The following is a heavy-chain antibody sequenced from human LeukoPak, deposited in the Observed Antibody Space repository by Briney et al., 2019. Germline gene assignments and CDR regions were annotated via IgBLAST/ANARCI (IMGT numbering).Heavy chain of an antibody. D-gene: IGHD3-22*01. CDR3: AREGYYYDNSGRFDY. J-gene: IGHJ4*02. CDR1: GFTVSSNY. Sequence: PGGSLRLSCAASGFTVSSNYMSWVRQAPGKGLEWVSVIYSGGSTYYADSVKGRFTISRDNSKNTLYLQMNSLRAEDTAVYYCAREGYYYDNSGRFDYWGQGTLVTVSS. V-gene: IGHV3-53*01. CDR2: IYSGGST.